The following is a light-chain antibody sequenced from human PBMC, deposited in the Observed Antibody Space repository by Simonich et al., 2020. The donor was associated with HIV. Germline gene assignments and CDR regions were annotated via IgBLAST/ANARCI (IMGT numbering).Light chain of an antibody. V-gene: IGKV3D-20*01. J-gene: IGKJ2*01. CDR1: QSVSSSY. CDR2: DAS. Sequence: EIVLTQSPGTLSLSPGERATLSCRASQSVSSSYVAWYQQKPGLAPRLLSYDASSRATGVPDRFSGSGSGTDFTLTISRLEPEDFAVYYCQQYGSSPYTFGQGTKLEIK. CDR3: QQYGSSPYT.